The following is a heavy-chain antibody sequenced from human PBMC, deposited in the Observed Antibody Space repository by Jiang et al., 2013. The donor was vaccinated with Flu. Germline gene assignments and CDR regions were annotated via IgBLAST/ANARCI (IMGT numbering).Heavy chain of an antibody. CDR1: GDSVSSNSAA. Sequence: SQTLSLTCAISGDSVSSNSAAWNWIRQSPSRGLEWLGRTYYRSKWYNDYAVSVKSRITINPDTSKNQFSLQLNSVTPEDTAVYYCARVLYCSGGGCYNDAFDIWAKGQWSPSLQ. J-gene: IGHJ3*02. D-gene: IGHD2-15*01. V-gene: IGHV6-1*01. CDR2: TYYRSKWYN. CDR3: ARVLYCSGGGCYNDAFDI.